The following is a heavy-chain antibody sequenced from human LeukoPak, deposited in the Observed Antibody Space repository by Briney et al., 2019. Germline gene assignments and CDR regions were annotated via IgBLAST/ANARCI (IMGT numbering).Heavy chain of an antibody. V-gene: IGHV3-7*01. J-gene: IGHJ1*01. CDR2: INPDGRAT. Sequence: GGSLRLSCEVSGFIFNTYWMSWVRQAPGKGLEWLANINPDGRATFYVDSVKGRFIISRDNAKNSLFLQMSSLRDDDTALYYCASSHDSAGNDWGQGTVVTVYS. D-gene: IGHD2-15*01. CDR1: GFIFNTYW. CDR3: ASSHDSAGND.